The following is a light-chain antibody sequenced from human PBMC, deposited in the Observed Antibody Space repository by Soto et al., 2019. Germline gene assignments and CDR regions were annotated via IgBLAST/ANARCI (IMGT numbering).Light chain of an antibody. CDR1: SSDVGGYNY. Sequence: QSALTQPPSASGSPGQSVTISCTGTSSDVGGYNYVSWYQQHPGKVPKLIIYEVNKRPSGIPDRFSGSKSGTTASLTVSGLQAEDEADYYCNSYAGSNNVIFGGGTKLTVL. CDR3: NSYAGSNNVI. V-gene: IGLV2-8*01. CDR2: EVN. J-gene: IGLJ2*01.